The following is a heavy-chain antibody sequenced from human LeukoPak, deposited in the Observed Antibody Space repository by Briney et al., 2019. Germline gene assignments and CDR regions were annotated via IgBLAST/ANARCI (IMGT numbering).Heavy chain of an antibody. CDR1: GGTFSSYA. Sequence: ASVKVSCKASGGTFSSYAISWVRQAPGQGLEWMGGIIPIFGTANYAQKFQGRVTITTDDSTSTAYMELSSLRSEDTAVYYCARAARYCSSTSCLGHDYWGQGTLVTVSS. CDR2: IIPIFGTA. CDR3: ARAARYCSSTSCLGHDY. D-gene: IGHD2-2*01. J-gene: IGHJ4*02. V-gene: IGHV1-69*05.